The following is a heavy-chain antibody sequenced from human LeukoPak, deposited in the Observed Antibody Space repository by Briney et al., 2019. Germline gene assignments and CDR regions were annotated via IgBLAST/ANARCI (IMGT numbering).Heavy chain of an antibody. Sequence: ASVKVSRKASGYTFTSYDINWVRQATGQGLEWMGWMNPNSGNTGYAQKFQGRVTMTRNTSISTAYMELSSLRSEDTAVYYCARGAEGLLWFGELSPHVDYWGQGTLVTVPS. CDR1: GYTFTSYD. J-gene: IGHJ4*02. D-gene: IGHD3-10*01. CDR3: ARGAEGLLWFGELSPHVDY. V-gene: IGHV1-8*01. CDR2: MNPNSGNT.